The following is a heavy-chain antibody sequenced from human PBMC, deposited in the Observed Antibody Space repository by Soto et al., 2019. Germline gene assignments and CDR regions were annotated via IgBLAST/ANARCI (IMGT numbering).Heavy chain of an antibody. CDR2: IYLNDDK. CDR1: GFSLSTSEVG. CDR3: AHSPYCSSTSCYMTPTGPLVQYNWFDP. V-gene: IGHV2-5*01. D-gene: IGHD2-2*02. J-gene: IGHJ5*02. Sequence: ASGPTLVNPTQPLPLTCTFSGFSLSTSEVGVGWIRHHPGKVLEWRSLIYLNDDKRYSPSLKSRLTLTKDTSXNQVVLTMTNMDPVDTATYYCAHSPYCSSTSCYMTPTGPLVQYNWFDPWGQGTLVTVSS.